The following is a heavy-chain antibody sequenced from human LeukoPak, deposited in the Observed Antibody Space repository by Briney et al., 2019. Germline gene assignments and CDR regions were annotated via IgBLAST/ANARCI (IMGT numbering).Heavy chain of an antibody. CDR3: ARGSRLGYCTNGVCYFDY. CDR2: IYYSGST. D-gene: IGHD2-8*01. V-gene: IGHV4-59*12. CDR1: GGSISSYY. J-gene: IGHJ4*02. Sequence: SETLSLTCTVSGGSISSYYWSWIRQPPGKGLEWIGYIYYSGSTNYNPSLKSRVTISVDTSKNQFSLKLSSVTAADTAVYYCARGSRLGYCTNGVCYFDYWGQGTLVTVSS.